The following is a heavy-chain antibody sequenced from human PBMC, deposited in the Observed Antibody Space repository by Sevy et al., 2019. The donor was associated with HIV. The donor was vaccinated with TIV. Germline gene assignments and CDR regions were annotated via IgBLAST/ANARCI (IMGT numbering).Heavy chain of an antibody. CDR2: ISYDGNNR. J-gene: IGHJ4*02. D-gene: IGHD2-8*01. CDR1: GFTFPIYS. CDR3: ARVAVEYCTNDCYHRFDH. V-gene: IGHV3-30*04. Sequence: GGSLRLSCVASGFTFPIYSVVWVRRAPGKGLEWLTLISYDGNNRYYADSVKGRFTISRDNSNNILYLQMTSLRVEDTALYICARVAVEYCTNDCYHRFDHWGLGTLVTVSS.